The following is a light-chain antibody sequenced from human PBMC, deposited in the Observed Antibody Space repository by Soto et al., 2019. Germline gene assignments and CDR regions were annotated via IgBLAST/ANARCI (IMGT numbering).Light chain of an antibody. CDR2: AAS. J-gene: IGKJ2*01. V-gene: IGKV3-20*01. CDR3: QQYGSPPHT. CDR1: QSVYNSY. Sequence: EIVLTQSPGTLSLSPGERATLSCRASQSVYNSYLAWYQQKPGQTPRLLINAASNRATGVPDRFSGSGSGTDITLTISRLEPEDFAVYYCQQYGSPPHTFGQGTKVDI.